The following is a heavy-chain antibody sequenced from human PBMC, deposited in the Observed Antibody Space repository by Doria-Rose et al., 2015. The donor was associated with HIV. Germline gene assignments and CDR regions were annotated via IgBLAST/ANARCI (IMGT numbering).Heavy chain of an antibody. Sequence: VQLVESGGGLVQLGRSLRLSCVGSGFSFESYAMHWVRLAPGKGLEWVAGISWDSGAKGNADSVEGRFAISRDNAKKSVDLEMRSLRPEDTAFYYCAKAPIIGPKYYFYMDVWGKGTSVTVSS. CDR3: AKAPIIGPKYYFYMDV. V-gene: IGHV3-9*01. D-gene: IGHD3-3*01. CDR2: ISWDSGAK. CDR1: GFSFESYA. J-gene: IGHJ6*03.